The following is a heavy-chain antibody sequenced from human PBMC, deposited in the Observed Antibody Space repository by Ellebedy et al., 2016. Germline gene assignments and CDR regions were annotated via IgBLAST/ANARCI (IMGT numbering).Heavy chain of an antibody. CDR3: ARVPGS. D-gene: IGHD2-2*01. J-gene: IGHJ5*02. Sequence: GGSLRLXCAASGFTFSDSYMTWIRQAPGKGPEWLAYIDGSGSVIVYADSVKGRFIISRDNSKNTLYLQMNSLRAEDTAVYYCARVPGSWGQGTLVTVSS. CDR1: GFTFSDSY. V-gene: IGHV3-11*04. CDR2: IDGSGSVI.